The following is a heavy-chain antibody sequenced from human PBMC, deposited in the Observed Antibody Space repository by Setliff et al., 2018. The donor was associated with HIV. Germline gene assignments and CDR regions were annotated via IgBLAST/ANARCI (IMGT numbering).Heavy chain of an antibody. Sequence: SETLSLTCAVYGGSFSGYYWSWIRQPPGKGLEWIGEINHSGSTNYNPSLKSRVTISVDTSKNQFSLKLSSVTAADTAVYYCARGPRYYDILTGPYYYYYMDVWGKGTTVTSP. CDR1: GGSFSGYY. D-gene: IGHD3-9*01. CDR2: INHSGST. V-gene: IGHV4-34*01. J-gene: IGHJ6*03. CDR3: ARGPRYYDILTGPYYYYYMDV.